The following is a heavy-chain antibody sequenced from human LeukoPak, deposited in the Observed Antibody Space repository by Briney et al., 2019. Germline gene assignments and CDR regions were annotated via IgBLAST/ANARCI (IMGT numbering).Heavy chain of an antibody. CDR3: ARDCYGWGSYRQRGIDY. J-gene: IGHJ4*02. D-gene: IGHD3-16*02. CDR2: IFYTGST. V-gene: IGHV4-59*01. Sequence: PSETLSLTCTVSGVSISGNYWSWIRQPPGKGLEWIGYIFYTGSTNYNPSLQSRVTILVDTSKNQFSLKLSSVSAADTAVYYCARDCYGWGSYRQRGIDYWGQGTLVTVSS. CDR1: GVSISGNY.